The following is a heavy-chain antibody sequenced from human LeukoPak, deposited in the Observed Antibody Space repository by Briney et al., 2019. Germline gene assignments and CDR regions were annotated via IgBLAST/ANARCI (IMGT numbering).Heavy chain of an antibody. V-gene: IGHV3-21*01. CDR2: ISSSSSYI. Sequence: GGSLRLSCAASGFTFSSYSMNWVRQAPGKGLEWVSSISSSSSYIYYADSVKGRFTISRDNAKNSLYLRMNSLRAEDTAVYYCAREDTYYYGSGFDYWGQGTLVTVSS. CDR3: AREDTYYYGSGFDY. CDR1: GFTFSSYS. D-gene: IGHD3-10*01. J-gene: IGHJ4*02.